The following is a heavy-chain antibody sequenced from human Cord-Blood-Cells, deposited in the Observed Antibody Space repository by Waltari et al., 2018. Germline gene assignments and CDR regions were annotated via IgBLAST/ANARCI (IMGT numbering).Heavy chain of an antibody. J-gene: IGHJ6*03. CDR3: VRGYYYYYYYMDV. Sequence: QVQLVESGGGVVQPGRSLRLSCAASGFHSSSSGMHCLCPAPGKGLGWVAVISYDGSNKYYADSVKGRFTISRDNSKNTLYLQMNSLRAEDTAVYYCVRGYYYYYYYMDVWGKGTTVTVSS. CDR2: ISYDGSNK. V-gene: IGHV3-30*03. CDR1: GFHSSSSG.